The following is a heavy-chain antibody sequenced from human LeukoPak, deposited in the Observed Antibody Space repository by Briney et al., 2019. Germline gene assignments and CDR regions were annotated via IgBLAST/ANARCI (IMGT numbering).Heavy chain of an antibody. Sequence: GRSPRFSCAASGFTFDDYAMHWVRQAPGKGLEWVSGISWNSGSIGYADSVKGRFTISRDNAKNSLYLQMNSLRAEDMALYYCAKDIGTGYSYGWSYFDYWGQGTLVTVSS. V-gene: IGHV3-9*03. J-gene: IGHJ4*02. CDR2: ISWNSGSI. D-gene: IGHD5-18*01. CDR3: AKDIGTGYSYGWSYFDY. CDR1: GFTFDDYA.